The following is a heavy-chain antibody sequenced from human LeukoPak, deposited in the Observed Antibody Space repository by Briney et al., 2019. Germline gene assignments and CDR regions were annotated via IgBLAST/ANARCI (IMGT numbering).Heavy chain of an antibody. Sequence: PGGSLRLSCAASGFTFSSYGMHWVRQAPGKGLEWVSSISSSSSYIYYADSVKGRFTISRDNAKNSLYLQMNSLRAEDTAVYYCARDPGGYYYDSSGYHNRGDYWGQGTLVTVSS. V-gene: IGHV3-21*01. CDR1: GFTFSSYG. D-gene: IGHD3-22*01. CDR2: ISSSSSYI. CDR3: ARDPGGYYYDSSGYHNRGDY. J-gene: IGHJ4*02.